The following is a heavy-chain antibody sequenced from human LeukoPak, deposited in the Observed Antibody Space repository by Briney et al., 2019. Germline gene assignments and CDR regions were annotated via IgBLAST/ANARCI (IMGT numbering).Heavy chain of an antibody. CDR3: ARAGSLDLVYGMDV. J-gene: IGHJ6*02. Sequence: PSETLSLTCTVSGGSISSGDYSWSWIRQPPGKGLEWIGYIYYSGSTYFNPSLKSRVTISVDTSKNQFSLKLSSVTAADTAVYYCARAGSLDLVYGMDVWGQGTTVTVSS. CDR1: GGSISSGDYS. CDR2: IYYSGST. D-gene: IGHD1-26*01. V-gene: IGHV4-30-4*01.